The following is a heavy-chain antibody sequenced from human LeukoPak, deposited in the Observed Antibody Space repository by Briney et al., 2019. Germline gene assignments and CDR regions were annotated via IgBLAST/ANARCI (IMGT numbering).Heavy chain of an antibody. V-gene: IGHV3-66*01. J-gene: IGHJ4*02. CDR2: IYSGDST. CDR1: GFTVSSNY. D-gene: IGHD3-22*01. Sequence: GGSLRLSCAASGFTVSSNYMSWVRQAPGKGLEWVPIIYSGDSTYYADSVKGRFTISRDNSKNTLYLQMNSLRAEDTAVYYCARDQYHDSSGFAYWGQGTLVTVSS. CDR3: ARDQYHDSSGFAY.